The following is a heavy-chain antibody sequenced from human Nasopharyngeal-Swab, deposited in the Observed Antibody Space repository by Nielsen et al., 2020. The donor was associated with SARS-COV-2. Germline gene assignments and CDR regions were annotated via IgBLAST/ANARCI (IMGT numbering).Heavy chain of an antibody. Sequence: GGSLRLSCAASGFTFSSYSMNWVRQAPGKGLEWVSSISSSSSYIYYADSVKGRFTISRDNAKNSLYLQMNSLRAEDTAVYYCARDYGSHNGNYGNWGQGTLVTVSS. CDR2: ISSSSSYI. J-gene: IGHJ4*02. CDR1: GFTFSSYS. V-gene: IGHV3-21*01. CDR3: ARDYGSHNGNYGN. D-gene: IGHD1-7*01.